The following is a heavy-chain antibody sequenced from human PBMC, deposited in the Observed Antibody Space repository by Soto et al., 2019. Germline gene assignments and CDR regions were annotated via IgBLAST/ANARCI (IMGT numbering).Heavy chain of an antibody. CDR3: AHSCGVVCHSVFFY. V-gene: IGHV3-23*01. Sequence: EVQLLESGGGLVQPGGSLRLSCAASGFTFSNYAMSWVRQAPGKGLERVSGISGGGGSRYYADSVKGRFTISRDNSKNTLFLQMNSLRAEYTAVYYCAHSCGVVCHSVFFYWGQGTLVIVSS. CDR2: ISGGGGSR. CDR1: GFTFSNYA. D-gene: IGHD3-22*01. J-gene: IGHJ4*02.